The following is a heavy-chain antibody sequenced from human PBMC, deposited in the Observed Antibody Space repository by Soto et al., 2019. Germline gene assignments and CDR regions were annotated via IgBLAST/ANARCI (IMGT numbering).Heavy chain of an antibody. D-gene: IGHD2-8*01. V-gene: IGHV3-33*03. Sequence: PGGSLRLCCAASGFTFSSYAMSWVRQAPGKGLEWVAIIWYDGSHQYYADSVKGRFTISRDNSKNTVSLQMDSLRAEDTAVYYCAKDLGSSIAGYGVQPGHIDYWGQGTLVTVSS. CDR3: AKDLGSSIAGYGVQPGHIDY. CDR2: IWYDGSHQ. CDR1: GFTFSSYA. J-gene: IGHJ4*02.